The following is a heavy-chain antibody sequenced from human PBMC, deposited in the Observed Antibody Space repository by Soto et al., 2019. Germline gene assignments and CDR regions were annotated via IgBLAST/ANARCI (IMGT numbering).Heavy chain of an antibody. Sequence: ASVKVSCKASGYTFTSYCISWVRQAPGQGLEWMGWISAYNGNTNYAQKLQGRVTMTTDTSTSTAYMELRSLRSDDTAVYYCARDFPVYYDSSGRLGGVDYWGQGTLVTVS. CDR1: GYTFTSYC. V-gene: IGHV1-18*01. CDR3: ARDFPVYYDSSGRLGGVDY. CDR2: ISAYNGNT. D-gene: IGHD3-22*01. J-gene: IGHJ4*02.